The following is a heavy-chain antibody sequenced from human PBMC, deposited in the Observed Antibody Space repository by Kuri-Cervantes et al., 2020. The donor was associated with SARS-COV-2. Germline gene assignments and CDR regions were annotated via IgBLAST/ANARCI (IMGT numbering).Heavy chain of an antibody. V-gene: IGHV3-23*01. Sequence: GESLKISCAASGFTFSSYAMSWVRQAPGKGLERVSCIKGGSGTTYYAASVKGRFTVSRDNSKNTLYLQMKSLRVEDTAVYYCARGEQKVYANYYMDVWGKGTTVTVSS. CDR2: IKGGSGTT. CDR3: ARGEQKVYANYYMDV. CDR1: GFTFSSYA. D-gene: IGHD3-16*01. J-gene: IGHJ6*03.